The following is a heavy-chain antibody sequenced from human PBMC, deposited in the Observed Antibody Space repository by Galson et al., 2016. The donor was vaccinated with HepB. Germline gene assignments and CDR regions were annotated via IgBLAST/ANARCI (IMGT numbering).Heavy chain of an antibody. J-gene: IGHJ4*02. CDR3: AKDLADYYDSTGYYTGLDY. CDR2: ISYDGSYK. D-gene: IGHD3-22*01. CDR1: GFTFSSYG. Sequence: SLRLSCAASGFTFSSYGMHWVRQAPGKGLEWVAVISYDGSYKYYVDSVKGRFTISRGNSKNTLYLQMNSLRAEDTAVYYCAKDLADYYDSTGYYTGLDYWGQGTLVTVSS. V-gene: IGHV3-30*18.